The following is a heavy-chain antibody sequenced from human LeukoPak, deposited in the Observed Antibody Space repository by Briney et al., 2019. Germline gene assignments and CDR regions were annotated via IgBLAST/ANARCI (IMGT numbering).Heavy chain of an antibody. Sequence: GGSLRLSCAASGFTFSSYAMSWVRQAPGKGLEWVSTVVDSGGSTYHADSVKGRFTISRDNSKNTLYLQMNSLRAEDTAVYYCVKDMYNSSGYYSYYFDYWGQGTLVTVSP. CDR1: GFTFSSYA. J-gene: IGHJ4*02. V-gene: IGHV3-23*01. CDR2: VVDSGGST. CDR3: VKDMYNSSGYYSYYFDY. D-gene: IGHD3-22*01.